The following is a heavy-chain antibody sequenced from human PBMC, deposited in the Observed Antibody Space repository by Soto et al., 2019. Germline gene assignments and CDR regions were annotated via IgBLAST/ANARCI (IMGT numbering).Heavy chain of an antibody. J-gene: IGHJ6*02. CDR3: AINGPAYFGMDV. Sequence: SETLSLTCSVSGGSISSSSYYWGWIRQHPGKGLEWIGSIHYSGSTNYKSSLKSRVTISVDTSKNQFSLKLSSVTAADTAVYFCAINGPAYFGMDVWCQGTTVTVSS. V-gene: IGHV4-39*07. CDR1: GGSISSSSYY. CDR2: IHYSGST.